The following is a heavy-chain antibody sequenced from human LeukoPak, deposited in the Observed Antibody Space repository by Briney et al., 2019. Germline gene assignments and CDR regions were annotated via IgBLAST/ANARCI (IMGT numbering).Heavy chain of an antibody. CDR3: ARHGGTTGYYYYYMDV. Sequence: SETLSLTCTVSGDSISSAYWSWIRQPPGKGLEWIGSIYHSGSTYYNPSLKSRVTISVDTSKNQFSLKLSSVTAADTAVYYCARHGGTTGYYYYYMDVWGKGTTVTVSS. D-gene: IGHD1-1*01. V-gene: IGHV4-59*08. CDR2: IYHSGST. CDR1: GDSISSAY. J-gene: IGHJ6*03.